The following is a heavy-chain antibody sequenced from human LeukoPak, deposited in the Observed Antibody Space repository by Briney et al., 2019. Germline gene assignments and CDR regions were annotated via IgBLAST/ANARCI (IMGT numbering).Heavy chain of an antibody. CDR3: ARRPQGNRRPPVDDFFDS. CDR2: INHSGST. V-gene: IGHV4-34*01. J-gene: IGHJ4*02. D-gene: IGHD6-6*01. Sequence: SETLSLTCAVFGGSFSGYYWSWIRQPPGKGLERIGEINHSGSTSYNASLKSRVTISVDTSKSQFYLNLPSVTAADTAVYYCARRPQGNRRPPVDDFFDSWGQGTLVTVSS. CDR1: GGSFSGYY.